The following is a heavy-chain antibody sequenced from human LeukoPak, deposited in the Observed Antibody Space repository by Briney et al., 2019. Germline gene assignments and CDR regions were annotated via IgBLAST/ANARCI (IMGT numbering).Heavy chain of an antibody. CDR3: ARSSVGIAAAGI. CDR1: GGSITGYY. J-gene: IGHJ4*02. D-gene: IGHD6-13*01. V-gene: IGHV4-59*08. Sequence: PSETLSLTCTVSGGSITGYYWSWIRQPPGKGLEWVGYIFSSGSTNHNPSLKSRVTISLDTSKSQFSLKLISVTASDTAVYYCARSSVGIAAAGIWGQGTLVTVSS. CDR2: IFSSGST.